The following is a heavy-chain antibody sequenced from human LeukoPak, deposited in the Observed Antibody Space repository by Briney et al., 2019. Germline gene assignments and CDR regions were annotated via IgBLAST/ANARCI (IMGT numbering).Heavy chain of an antibody. CDR2: IYYSGST. Sequence: PSENLSFTGTVSGGSISSYYWSWIRQPPGKGLEWIGYIYYSGSTNYNPSLKSRVTISVDTSKNQFSLKLSSVTAADTAVYYCARSSGWYYFDYWGQGTLVTVSS. CDR3: ARSSGWYYFDY. CDR1: GGSISSYY. D-gene: IGHD6-19*01. V-gene: IGHV4-59*01. J-gene: IGHJ4*02.